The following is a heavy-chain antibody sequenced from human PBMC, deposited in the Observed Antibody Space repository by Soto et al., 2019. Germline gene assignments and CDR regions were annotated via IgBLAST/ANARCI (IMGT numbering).Heavy chain of an antibody. J-gene: IGHJ4*02. CDR3: ARDYGNYYGSGSYYNTFDY. D-gene: IGHD3-10*01. CDR1: GGTFSSYA. V-gene: IGHV1-69*13. Sequence: SVKVSCKASGGTFSSYAISWVRQAPGQGLEWMGGIIPIFGTANYAQKFQGRVTITADESTSTAYMELSSLRSEDTAVYYCARDYGNYYGSGSYYNTFDYWGQGTLVTVSS. CDR2: IIPIFGTA.